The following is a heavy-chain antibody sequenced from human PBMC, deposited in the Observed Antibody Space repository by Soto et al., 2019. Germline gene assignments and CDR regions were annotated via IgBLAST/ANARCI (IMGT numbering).Heavy chain of an antibody. CDR1: GYTFTSYG. D-gene: IGHD3-9*01. V-gene: IGHV1-18*04. J-gene: IGHJ5*02. CDR3: AREGDILTGYYLDNWFDP. CDR2: ISAYNGNT. Sequence: ASVKVSCKASGYTFTSYGISWVRQAPGQGLEWMGWISAYNGNTNYAQKLQGRVTMTTDTSTSTAYMELRSLRSDDTAVYYCAREGDILTGYYLDNWFDPCGQGTLVTVSS.